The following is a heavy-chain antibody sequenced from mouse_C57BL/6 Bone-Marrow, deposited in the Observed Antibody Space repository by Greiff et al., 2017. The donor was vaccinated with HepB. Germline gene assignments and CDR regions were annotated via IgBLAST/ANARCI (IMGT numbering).Heavy chain of an antibody. CDR2: IRNKANGYTT. J-gene: IGHJ1*03. CDR1: GFTFTDYY. V-gene: IGHV7-3*01. D-gene: IGHD4-1*02. CDR3: ARHNWDGYFDV. Sequence: EVQVVESGGGLVQPGGSLSLSCAASGFTFTDYYMSWVRQPPGKALEWLGFIRNKANGYTTEYSASVKGRFTISRDTYQSILYLQMNALRAEDSATYYCARHNWDGYFDVWGTGTTVTVSS.